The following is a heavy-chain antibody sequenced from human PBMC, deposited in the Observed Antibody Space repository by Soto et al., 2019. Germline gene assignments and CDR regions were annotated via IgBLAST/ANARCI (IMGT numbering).Heavy chain of an antibody. CDR3: ARLSALYYHYYGMDV. CDR2: INHSGST. J-gene: IGHJ6*02. V-gene: IGHV4-34*01. Sequence: PSETLSLTCAVYGGSFSGYYWSWIRQPPGKGRGWIGEINHSGSTNHNPSPKRRVIISVDTSQNPFSLKLSSVTAADMAVYYCARLSALYYHYYGMDVWGQGTTVT. CDR1: GGSFSGYY.